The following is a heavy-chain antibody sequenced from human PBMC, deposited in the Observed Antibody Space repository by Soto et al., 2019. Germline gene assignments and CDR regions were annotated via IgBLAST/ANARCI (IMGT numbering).Heavy chain of an antibody. CDR1: GFSLSNARMG. Sequence: QVTLKESGPVLVKPTETLTLTCTVSGFSLSNARMGVSWIRQPPGKALEWLAHIFSNDEKSYSTSLKSRLTISKDTSKSQVVLTMTNMDPVETATYYCALALPGGWYSRRVGDYFAYWGQGTLVTVSS. V-gene: IGHV2-26*01. CDR3: ALALPGGWYSRRVGDYFAY. J-gene: IGHJ4*02. D-gene: IGHD6-19*01. CDR2: IFSNDEK.